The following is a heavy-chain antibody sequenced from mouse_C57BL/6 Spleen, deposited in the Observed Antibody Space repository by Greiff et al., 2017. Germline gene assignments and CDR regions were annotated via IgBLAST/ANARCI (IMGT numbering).Heavy chain of an antibody. D-gene: IGHD1-1*01. CDR2: IYPRSGNT. V-gene: IGHV1-81*01. CDR3: AGERSYGSNPPYFDV. J-gene: IGHJ1*03. Sequence: QVQLQQSGAELARPGASVKLSCKASGYTFTSYGISWVKQRPGQGLEWIGEIYPRSGNTYYNEKFKGKATLTADKSSSTAYMELRSLTSEDSAVYFCAGERSYGSNPPYFDVWGTGTTVTVSS. CDR1: GYTFTSYG.